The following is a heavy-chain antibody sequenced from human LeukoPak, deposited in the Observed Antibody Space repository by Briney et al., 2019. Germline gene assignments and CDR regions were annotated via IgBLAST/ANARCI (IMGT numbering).Heavy chain of an antibody. D-gene: IGHD6-19*01. CDR2: INPNSGGT. V-gene: IGHV1-2*02. CDR3: ARALIAVADPPFDY. J-gene: IGHJ4*02. CDR1: GYTFTGYY. Sequence: ASVKVSCKASGYTFTGYYMHWVRQAPGQGLEWMGWINPNSGGTNYAQKFQGRVAMTRDTSISTAYMELSRLRSDDTAVYYCARALIAVADPPFDYWGQGTLVTVSS.